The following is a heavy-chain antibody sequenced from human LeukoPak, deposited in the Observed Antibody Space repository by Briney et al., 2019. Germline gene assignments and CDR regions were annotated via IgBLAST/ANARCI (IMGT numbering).Heavy chain of an antibody. CDR3: ARDDNYGIFVNVDY. CDR2: ISTSTGDT. J-gene: IGHJ4*02. V-gene: IGHV1-18*01. Sequence: ASVEVSCKASGYSFSSYVINWVRQAPGQGPEWMGWISTSTGDTKYTQKFQGRVTLTTDTSTGTAYMELSSLRSDDTAVYYCARDDNYGIFVNVDYWGQGTLVTVSS. CDR1: GYSFSSYV. D-gene: IGHD4-11*01.